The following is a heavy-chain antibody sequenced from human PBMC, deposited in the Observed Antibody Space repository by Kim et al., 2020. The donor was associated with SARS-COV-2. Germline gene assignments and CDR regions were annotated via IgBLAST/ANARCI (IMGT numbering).Heavy chain of an antibody. J-gene: IGHJ4*02. V-gene: IGHV1-69*01. D-gene: IGHD1-26*01. CDR3: ARERSGSYYHYFDY. Sequence: AQKFQGRVTITADESTSTAYMELSSLRSEDTAVYYCARERSGSYYHYFDYWGQGTLVTVSS.